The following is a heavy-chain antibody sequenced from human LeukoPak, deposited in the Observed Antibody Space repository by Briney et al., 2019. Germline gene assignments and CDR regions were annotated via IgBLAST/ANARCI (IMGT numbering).Heavy chain of an antibody. D-gene: IGHD1-1*01. Sequence: SETLSLTCSVSGGSISTYYWSWIRQPPGKGLEWIAYISYSGSTNYNPSLKSRVTISVDTSKNQFSLKLSSVTAADTAVYYCARLTSSNSGSSFDYWGQGTLVTVSS. CDR3: ARLTSSNSGSSFDY. CDR1: GGSISTYY. V-gene: IGHV4-59*08. J-gene: IGHJ4*02. CDR2: ISYSGST.